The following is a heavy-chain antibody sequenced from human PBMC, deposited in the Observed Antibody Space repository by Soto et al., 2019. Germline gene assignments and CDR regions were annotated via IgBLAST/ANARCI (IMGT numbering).Heavy chain of an antibody. CDR1: GFTFSSYA. CDR3: AREARYTAFDY. Sequence: GGSLRLSCAASGFTFSSYAMHWFRQAPGKGLEWVAVISYDGSNKYYADSVKGRFTISRDNSKNTLYLQMNSLRAEDTAVYYCAREARYTAFDYWGQGTLVTVSS. J-gene: IGHJ4*02. CDR2: ISYDGSNK. D-gene: IGHD1-1*01. V-gene: IGHV3-30-3*01.